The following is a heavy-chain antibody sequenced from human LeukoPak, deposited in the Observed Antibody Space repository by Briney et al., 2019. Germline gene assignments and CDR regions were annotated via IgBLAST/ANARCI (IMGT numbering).Heavy chain of an antibody. J-gene: IGHJ4*02. Sequence: SETLSLTCTVSGGSISSHYWSWIRQPPGKGLEWIGYIYTSGSTNYNPSLKSRVTISVDTSKNQFSLKLSAVTAADTAVYYCARTITATGGADYWGQGTLVTVSS. D-gene: IGHD6-25*01. V-gene: IGHV4-4*09. CDR3: ARTITATGGADY. CDR2: IYTSGST. CDR1: GGSISSHY.